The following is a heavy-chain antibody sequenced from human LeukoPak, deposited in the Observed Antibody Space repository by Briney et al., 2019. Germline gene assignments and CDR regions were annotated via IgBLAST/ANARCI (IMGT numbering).Heavy chain of an antibody. D-gene: IGHD1-26*01. CDR3: ARGNSESGSYYFDY. J-gene: IGHJ4*02. CDR1: GYTFTAYY. V-gene: IGHV1-2*02. Sequence: ASVKVSCKASGYTFTAYYIHWVRQAAGQGREWRGGINPNSGATNYAQKFQGRVTVTRDTAISTAYMELSRLRSDDTAVYYCARGNSESGSYYFDYWGQGTLVTVSS. CDR2: INPNSGAT.